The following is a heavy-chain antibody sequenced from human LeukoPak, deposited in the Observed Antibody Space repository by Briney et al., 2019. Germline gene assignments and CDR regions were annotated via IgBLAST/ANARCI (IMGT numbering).Heavy chain of an antibody. CDR1: GFTFSSYW. CDR3: AKDWRESGSYYALYFDY. J-gene: IGHJ4*02. CDR2: IKEDGGEK. D-gene: IGHD1-26*01. Sequence: PGGSLRLSCEASGFTFSSYWMSWVRQAPGKGLEWVANIKEDGGEKYSVDSVKGRFTISRDNAKNSLYLQMNSLRAEDTAVYYCAKDWRESGSYYALYFDYWGQGTLVTVSS. V-gene: IGHV3-7*03.